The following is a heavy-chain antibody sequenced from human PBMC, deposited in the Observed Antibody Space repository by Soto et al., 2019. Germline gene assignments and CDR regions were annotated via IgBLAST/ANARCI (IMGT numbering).Heavy chain of an antibody. D-gene: IGHD6-13*01. CDR1: GFTFSSYA. V-gene: IGHV3-23*01. CDR3: AKDLHTAAGKTY. J-gene: IGHJ4*02. CDR2: ISGSGGST. Sequence: EVQLLESGGGLVQPGGSLRLSCAASGFTFSSYAMSWVRQAPGKGLEWVSAISGSGGSTYYPDSVKGRFTISRDNTKNTVYLQMNSLGAEDTAVYYCAKDLHTAAGKTYWGQGTLVTVSS.